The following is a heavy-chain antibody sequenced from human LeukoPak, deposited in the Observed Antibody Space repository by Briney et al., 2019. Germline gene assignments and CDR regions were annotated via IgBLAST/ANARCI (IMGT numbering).Heavy chain of an antibody. V-gene: IGHV4-4*07. Sequence: SETLSLTCTVPGGSLSSYYWSWIRQPAGKGLEWIGRIHTSGSTNYNPSLKSRATMSVDTSKNQFSLKLSSVTAADTAVYYCARDSPVVPAAVDTYDMDVWGQGTTVTVSS. J-gene: IGHJ6*02. D-gene: IGHD2-2*01. CDR3: ARDSPVVPAAVDTYDMDV. CDR1: GGSLSSYY. CDR2: IHTSGST.